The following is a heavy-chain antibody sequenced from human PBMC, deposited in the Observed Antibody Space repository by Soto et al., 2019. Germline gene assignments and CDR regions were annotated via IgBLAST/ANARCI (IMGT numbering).Heavy chain of an antibody. CDR1: GFTFSSYA. CDR3: AKDPYSSSSEYFDY. D-gene: IGHD6-6*01. Sequence: GGSLRLSCAASGFTFSSYAMSWVRQAPGKGLEWVSAISGSGGSTYYADSVQGRFTISRDYSKNTLYLQMNSLRAEDTAVYYCAKDPYSSSSEYFDYWGQGTLVTVSS. V-gene: IGHV3-23*01. CDR2: ISGSGGST. J-gene: IGHJ4*02.